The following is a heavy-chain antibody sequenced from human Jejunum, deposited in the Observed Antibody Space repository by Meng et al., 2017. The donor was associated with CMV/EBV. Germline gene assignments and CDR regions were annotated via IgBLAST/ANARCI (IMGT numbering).Heavy chain of an antibody. Sequence: GVPLNSYGIHWVRQFPGKGLEWVAVLWYDGSRKYFADSVQGRFSISRDDSKNTVYLQMNSLRAEDTAVYYCARDNDGSSHYSQFDYWGQGTLVTVSS. CDR3: ARDNDGSSHYSQFDY. D-gene: IGHD3-22*01. CDR2: LWYDGSRK. V-gene: IGHV3-33*01. J-gene: IGHJ4*02. CDR1: GVPLNSYG.